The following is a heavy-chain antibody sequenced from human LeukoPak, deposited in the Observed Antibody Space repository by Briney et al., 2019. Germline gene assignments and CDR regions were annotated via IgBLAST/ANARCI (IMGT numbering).Heavy chain of an antibody. D-gene: IGHD3-22*01. Sequence: GRSLRLSCAASGFTVSGNSMSWVRQAPGKGLEWVSVIYSGGITNYADSVKGRFTISRDSSKNTVSLQMNSLRAEDTAVYYCAKEGIYHYESSGYYLNPFDIWGQGTMVTVSS. J-gene: IGHJ3*02. CDR1: GFTVSGNS. CDR3: AKEGIYHYESSGYYLNPFDI. CDR2: IYSGGIT. V-gene: IGHV3-66*01.